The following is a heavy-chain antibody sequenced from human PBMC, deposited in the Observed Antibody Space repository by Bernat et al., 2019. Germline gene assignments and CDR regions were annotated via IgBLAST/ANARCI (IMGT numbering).Heavy chain of an antibody. J-gene: IGHJ4*02. Sequence: EVPLVESGGGLVRPGGSLRLPFAGSGFTFSNALMKWVRQAPGRGLEWVARIKSKADGGTTDYAAHVKGRFTISREDSKNTVYVQMNILKTEDTAVYYCSTGGYFLDYWGQGTLVTVSS. D-gene: IGHD1-26*01. V-gene: IGHV3-15*07. CDR3: STGGYFLDY. CDR1: GFTFSNAL. CDR2: IKSKADGGTT.